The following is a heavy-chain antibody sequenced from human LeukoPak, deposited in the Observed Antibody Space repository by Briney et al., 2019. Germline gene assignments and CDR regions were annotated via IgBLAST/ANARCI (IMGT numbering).Heavy chain of an antibody. Sequence: SVKVSCKASGGTFSSYAISWVRQAPGQGLEWMGGIIPIFGTANYAQKFQGRVTITTDESTSTAYMELSSMRSEDTPVYYCARGIAAAGTLPSRFDPWGQGTLVTVSS. V-gene: IGHV1-69*05. J-gene: IGHJ5*02. CDR2: IIPIFGTA. CDR1: GGTFSSYA. D-gene: IGHD6-13*01. CDR3: ARGIAAAGTLPSRFDP.